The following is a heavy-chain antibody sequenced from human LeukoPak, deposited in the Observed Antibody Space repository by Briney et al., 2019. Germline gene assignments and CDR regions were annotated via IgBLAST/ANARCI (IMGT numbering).Heavy chain of an antibody. V-gene: IGHV4-61*05. Sequence: PSETLSLTCTVSGGSISSSSYYWGWIRQPPGKGLEWIGYIYYSGSTNYNPSLKSRVTISVDTSKNQFSLKLSSVTAADTAVYYCARTLLDAFDIWGQGTMVTVSS. D-gene: IGHD1-14*01. CDR1: GGSISSSSYY. CDR3: ARTLLDAFDI. J-gene: IGHJ3*02. CDR2: IYYSGST.